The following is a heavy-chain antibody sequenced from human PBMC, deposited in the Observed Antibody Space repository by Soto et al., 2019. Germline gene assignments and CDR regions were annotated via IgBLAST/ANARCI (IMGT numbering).Heavy chain of an antibody. CDR3: AKDSVVTMIVVVIMYFDT. CDR2: ISGSGGST. D-gene: IGHD3-22*01. Sequence: GGSLRLSCAASGFTFSSYAMSWVRQAPGKGLEWVSAISGSGGSTYYADSVKGRFTISRDNSKNTLYLQMNSLRAEDTAVYYCAKDSVVTMIVVVIMYFDTWGQGTLVTVSS. V-gene: IGHV3-23*01. J-gene: IGHJ4*01. CDR1: GFTFSSYA.